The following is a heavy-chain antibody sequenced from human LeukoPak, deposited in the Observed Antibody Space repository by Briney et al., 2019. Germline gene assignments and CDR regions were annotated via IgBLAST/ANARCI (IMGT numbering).Heavy chain of an antibody. Sequence: SETLSLTCAVSGYSISSGYYWGWIRQPPGKGLEWIGSIYHSGSTYYNLSLKSRVTISVDTSKNQFSLKLSSVTAADTAVYYCARLAGVRLGYWGQGTLVTVSS. D-gene: IGHD6-13*01. CDR2: IYHSGST. CDR3: ARLAGVRLGY. J-gene: IGHJ4*02. V-gene: IGHV4-38-2*01. CDR1: GYSISSGYY.